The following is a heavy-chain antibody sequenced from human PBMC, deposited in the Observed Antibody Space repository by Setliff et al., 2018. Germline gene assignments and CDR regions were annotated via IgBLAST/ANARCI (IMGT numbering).Heavy chain of an antibody. D-gene: IGHD5-12*01. CDR1: GYTFTTYW. V-gene: IGHV5-51*01. CDR3: ARSEYSFGPFDS. Sequence: GESLKISCKGSGYTFTTYWIAWVRQMPGKGLEWLGIIYPGDSDTRYSPSFQGQVTISADRSISTTYLQWSSLKASDTAMFYCARSEYSFGPFDSWGQGTRVTVSS. CDR2: IYPGDSDT. J-gene: IGHJ4*02.